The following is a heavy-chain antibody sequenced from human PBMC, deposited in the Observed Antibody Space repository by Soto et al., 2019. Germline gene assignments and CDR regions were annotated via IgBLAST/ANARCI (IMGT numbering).Heavy chain of an antibody. CDR2: IYSGGST. CDR3: ANEAANSRGWGRKKFGL. V-gene: IGHV3-66*01. D-gene: IGHD6-19*01. Sequence: EVQLVESGGGLVQPGGSLRLSCAASGFTVSSNYMSWVRQAPGKGLEWVSVIYSGGSTYYADSVKGRFTISRDNSKNTVYPPKNRPRAEGKAGLYCANEAANSRGWGRKKFGLWGQGTLVTVSS. CDR1: GFTVSSNY. J-gene: IGHJ4*02.